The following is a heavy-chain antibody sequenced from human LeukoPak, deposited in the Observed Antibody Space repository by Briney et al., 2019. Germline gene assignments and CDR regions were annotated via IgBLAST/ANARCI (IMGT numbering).Heavy chain of an antibody. Sequence: PSETLSLTCAVYGGSFSGYYWSWIRQPPGKGLEWIGEINHSGSTNYNPSLKSRVTISVDTSKNQFSLKLSSLTAADTAVYYCARDSTVGATRAGAFDYWGQGTLVTVSS. V-gene: IGHV4-34*01. J-gene: IGHJ4*02. CDR3: ARDSTVGATRAGAFDY. CDR1: GGSFSGYY. D-gene: IGHD1-26*01. CDR2: INHSGST.